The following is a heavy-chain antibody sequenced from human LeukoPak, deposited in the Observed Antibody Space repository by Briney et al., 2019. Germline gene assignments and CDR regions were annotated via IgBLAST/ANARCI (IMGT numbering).Heavy chain of an antibody. V-gene: IGHV1-18*01. CDR3: ARGGLRYFDWLSSRYYYYMDV. CDR2: ISAYNGNT. J-gene: IGHJ6*03. Sequence: ASVKVSCKASGYTFTSYGISWVRQAPGQGLEWMGWISAYNGNTNYAQKFQGRVTMTRNTSISTAYMELSSLRSEDTAVYYCARGGLRYFDWLSSRYYYYMDVWGKGTTVTVSS. CDR1: GYTFTSYG. D-gene: IGHD3-9*01.